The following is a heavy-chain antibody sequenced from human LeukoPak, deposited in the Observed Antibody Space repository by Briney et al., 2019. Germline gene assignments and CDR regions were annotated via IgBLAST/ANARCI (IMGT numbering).Heavy chain of an antibody. V-gene: IGHV3-11*04. CDR3: ANEYSKGDI. D-gene: IGHD4-11*01. J-gene: IGHJ3*02. CDR2: ISSSGSTI. CDR1: GFSFSDYY. Sequence: GGSLRLSCVASGFSFSDYYMTWIRQAPGKGLEWISYISSSGSTIYYADSVGGRITISRDNAKNSLFLQMNTLRVEDTAVYYCANEYSKGDIWGQGTMVTVSS.